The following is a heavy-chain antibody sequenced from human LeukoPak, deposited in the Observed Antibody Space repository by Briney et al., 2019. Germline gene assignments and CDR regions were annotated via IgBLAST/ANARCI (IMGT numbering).Heavy chain of an antibody. CDR2: INSDGSST. Sequence: GGSLRLSCAASGFTFSSYWMHWVRQAPGKGLVWVSRINSDGSSTSYADSVKGRFTISRDNAKNTLYLQMNSLRAEDTAVYYCARTGYSSSWYGAYYYYYYMDVWGKGATVTISS. D-gene: IGHD6-13*01. J-gene: IGHJ6*03. V-gene: IGHV3-74*01. CDR3: ARTGYSSSWYGAYYYYYYMDV. CDR1: GFTFSSYW.